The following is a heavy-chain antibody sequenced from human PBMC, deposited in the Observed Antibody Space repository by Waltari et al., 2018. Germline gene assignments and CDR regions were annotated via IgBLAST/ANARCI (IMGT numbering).Heavy chain of an antibody. Sequence: QVQLVQSGAEVKKPGSSVKVSCKASGGTFSSYTISWVRQAPGQGLEWMGRIIPILGIANYAQKFQGRVTITADKSTSTAYMELSSLRSEDTAVCYCASSGYSSSSILYWGQGTLVTVSS. D-gene: IGHD6-6*01. CDR3: ASSGYSSSSILY. V-gene: IGHV1-69*02. CDR1: GGTFSSYT. CDR2: IIPILGIA. J-gene: IGHJ4*02.